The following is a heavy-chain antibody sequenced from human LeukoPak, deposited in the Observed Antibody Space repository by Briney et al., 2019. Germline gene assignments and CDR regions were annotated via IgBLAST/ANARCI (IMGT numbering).Heavy chain of an antibody. CDR3: ARAMSIAARLRTIFDH. D-gene: IGHD6-6*01. CDR2: FYHGGST. J-gene: IGHJ4*02. CDR1: RYSISSGYY. V-gene: IGHV4-38-2*02. Sequence: PSETLSLTCTVSRYSISSGYYWGWIRQPPGKGLEWIGTFYHGGSTYYNPSLKSRVTISVDTSKNQFSLNLTSVTAADTAVYYCARAMSIAARLRTIFDHWGQGTLVTVSS.